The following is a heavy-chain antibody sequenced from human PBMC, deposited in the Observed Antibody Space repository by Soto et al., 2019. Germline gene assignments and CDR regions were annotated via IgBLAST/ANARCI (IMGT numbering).Heavy chain of an antibody. D-gene: IGHD6-13*01. V-gene: IGHV3-33*01. Sequence: SLRLSCAASGFTFSSYGMHWVRQAPGKGLEWVAVIWYDGSNKYYADSVKGRFTISRDNSKNTLYLQMNSLRAEDTAVYYCARETGYSSSWYAPYYYYGMDVWGQGTTVTVSS. CDR2: IWYDGSNK. CDR3: ARETGYSSSWYAPYYYYGMDV. CDR1: GFTFSSYG. J-gene: IGHJ6*02.